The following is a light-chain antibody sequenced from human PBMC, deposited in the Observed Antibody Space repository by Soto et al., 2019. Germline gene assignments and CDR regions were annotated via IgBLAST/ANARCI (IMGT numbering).Light chain of an antibody. CDR3: QTWDTGIRV. Sequence: QPVLTQSPSASASLGASVKLTCTLSSGHSNYVIAWHQQQPEKGPRYLMKLNSDGSHSKGDGIPDRFSGSSSGAERYLTIARLQSEEEADYYCQTWDTGIRVFGGGTKLTVL. V-gene: IGLV4-69*01. CDR2: LNSDGSH. J-gene: IGLJ2*01. CDR1: SGHSNYV.